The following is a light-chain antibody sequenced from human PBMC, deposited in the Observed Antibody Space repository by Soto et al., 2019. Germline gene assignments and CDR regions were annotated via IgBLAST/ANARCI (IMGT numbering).Light chain of an antibody. V-gene: IGLV2-23*01. J-gene: IGLJ1*01. CDR2: EGS. CDR1: SSDVGSYNL. Sequence: QSALTQPASVSGSPGQSITISCTGTSSDVGSYNLVSWYQQHPGKAPKLMIYEGSKRPSGVSNRFSGSKSGNTASLTISGLQAEDEADYYCRSYAGSSTLYVFGTGTKVTVL. CDR3: RSYAGSSTLYV.